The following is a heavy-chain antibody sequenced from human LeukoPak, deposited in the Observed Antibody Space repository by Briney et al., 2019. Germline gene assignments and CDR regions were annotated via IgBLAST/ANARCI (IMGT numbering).Heavy chain of an antibody. CDR2: ISSSGSPI. CDR3: ARGTFAPIEVVDY. CDR1: GFTFSDYY. Sequence: PGGSLRLSCAASGFTFSDYYMSWIRQAPGKGLEWGSFISSSGSPIYYAESVKGRFTISRDNAKNPLYLQMNSLRAEDAAVYYCARGTFAPIEVVDYWGQGTVVTVSS. D-gene: IGHD2/OR15-2a*01. V-gene: IGHV3-11*04. J-gene: IGHJ4*02.